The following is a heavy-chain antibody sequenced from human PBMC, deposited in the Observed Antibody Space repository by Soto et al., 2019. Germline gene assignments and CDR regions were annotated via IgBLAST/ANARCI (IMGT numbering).Heavy chain of an antibody. CDR2: IWFDGSNK. CDR3: ASVNGDYVFDY. J-gene: IGHJ4*02. D-gene: IGHD4-17*01. V-gene: IGHV3-33*01. Sequence: GSLRLSCAASVFTFSRYGMHWIRQAPGKGLEWVAIIWFDGSNKNYADSVKGRFTISRDNSKNTLYLEMNSLRAEDTAVYYCASVNGDYVFDYWGQGTQVTVSS. CDR1: VFTFSRYG.